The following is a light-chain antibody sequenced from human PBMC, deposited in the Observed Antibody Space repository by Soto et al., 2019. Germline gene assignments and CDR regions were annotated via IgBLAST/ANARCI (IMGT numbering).Light chain of an antibody. CDR3: RKVGI. CDR1: QGVSSY. J-gene: IGKJ5*01. Sequence: EIVLTQSPATLSLSPGDRATISCRASQGVSSYLAWYQQKPGQAPRLLIYAASNRATGIPARFSGSGSGTDITLTISSLDPKDFAVYYCRKVGIFGQGTRLEIK. V-gene: IGKV3-11*01. CDR2: AAS.